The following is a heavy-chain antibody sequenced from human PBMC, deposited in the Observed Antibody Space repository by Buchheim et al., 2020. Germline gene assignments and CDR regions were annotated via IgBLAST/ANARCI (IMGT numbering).Heavy chain of an antibody. CDR3: ARDIGGTFYFDY. V-gene: IGHV3-7*01. J-gene: IGHJ4*02. CDR1: GFTFSDYH. D-gene: IGHD4-23*01. CDR2: INRDGSSK. Sequence: EVRLVESGGDLVQPEGSLRLSCEVSGFTFSDYHMSWARQAPGKGLEWVANINRDGSSKHYVDSVKGRFTVSRDNAKNSLYLQMNSLRVEDTAIYYCARDIGGTFYFDYWGQRAL.